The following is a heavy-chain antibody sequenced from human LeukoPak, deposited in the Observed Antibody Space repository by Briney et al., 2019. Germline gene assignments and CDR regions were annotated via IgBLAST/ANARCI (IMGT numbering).Heavy chain of an antibody. Sequence: PSETLSLTCTVSGGSISPYYWSWIRQSPGTGHEWIGHIFYSGKTDYNPSLKSRVTVSLDTSKNQFSLKLTSVTAADTAVYYCSGDSCYFYYYGMDVWGQGTTVTVSS. CDR1: GGSISPYY. CDR3: SGDSCYFYYYGMDV. V-gene: IGHV4-59*01. CDR2: IFYSGKT. J-gene: IGHJ6*02. D-gene: IGHD2-15*01.